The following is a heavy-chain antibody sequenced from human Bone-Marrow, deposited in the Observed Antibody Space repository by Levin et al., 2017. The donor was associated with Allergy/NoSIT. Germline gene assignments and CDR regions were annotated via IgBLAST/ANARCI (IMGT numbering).Heavy chain of an antibody. Sequence: LGESLKISCAVSGFTFSTFAMSWVRQAPGKGLDWVSTISGSGDTTYYADSVKGRFTISRDNSKNTLYLQMNSLRVEDTALYYCAKDPNWAPGYWGQGTLVTVSS. CDR2: ISGSGDTT. V-gene: IGHV3-23*01. CDR1: GFTFSTFA. D-gene: IGHD7-27*01. J-gene: IGHJ4*02. CDR3: AKDPNWAPGY.